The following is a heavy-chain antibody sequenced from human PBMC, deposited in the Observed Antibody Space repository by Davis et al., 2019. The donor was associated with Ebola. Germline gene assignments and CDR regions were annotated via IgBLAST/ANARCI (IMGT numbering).Heavy chain of an antibody. D-gene: IGHD1-1*01. CDR2: ISGFNGNT. CDR1: GYPFTSYA. CDR3: ARAQFPTTSDH. J-gene: IGHJ4*02. V-gene: IGHV1-18*04. Sequence: ASVTVSCKASGYPFTSYAITWVRQAPGQGLEWMAWISGFNGNTNYAQKFQGRVTLTTDPSTSTAYMELRNLRSDDTAVYYCARAQFPTTSDHWGQGTLVTVSS.